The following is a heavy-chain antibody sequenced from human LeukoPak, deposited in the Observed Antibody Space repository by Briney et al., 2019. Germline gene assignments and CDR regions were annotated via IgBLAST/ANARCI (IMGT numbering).Heavy chain of an antibody. CDR1: GYTFTSYG. Sequence: ASVKVSCKASGYTFTSYGISWVRQAPGQGLEWMGWISAYNGNTNYAQKFQGRVTMTRDTSISTAYMELSRLRSDDTAVYYCVRYSSSSIFDYWGQGTLVTVSS. J-gene: IGHJ4*02. CDR3: VRYSSSSIFDY. V-gene: IGHV1-18*01. CDR2: ISAYNGNT. D-gene: IGHD6-13*01.